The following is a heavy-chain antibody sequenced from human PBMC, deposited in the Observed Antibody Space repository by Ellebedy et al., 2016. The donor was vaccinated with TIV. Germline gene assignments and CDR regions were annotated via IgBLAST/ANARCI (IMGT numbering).Heavy chain of an antibody. CDR2: INPSGGT. Sequence: SETLSLXCSVQGGSFLGYYWSWIRQSPGKGLEWIGDINPSGGTNYTTSLKSRLTMSIDTSKRQISLNLKSATAADTAVYYCARGRRFSASFYPMMSTFEVWGQGTTVIVSS. V-gene: IGHV4-34*01. CDR1: GGSFLGYY. CDR3: ARGRRFSASFYPMMSTFEV. D-gene: IGHD3-10*01. J-gene: IGHJ3*01.